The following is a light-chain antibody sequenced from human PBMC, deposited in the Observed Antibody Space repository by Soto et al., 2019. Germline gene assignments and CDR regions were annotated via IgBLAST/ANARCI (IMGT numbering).Light chain of an antibody. V-gene: IGKV4-1*01. Sequence: DIVMTQSPDSLALSLGERATIHCKSSQTLFYTSSNKNYLAWYQQRPGQPPTLLIYWASDGESGVPNRFSGSGSGTDFTLPISGLQAEDVALYYCQQYLSTPFTFGPGTRLDI. CDR2: WAS. J-gene: IGKJ3*01. CDR1: QTLFYTSSNKNY. CDR3: QQYLSTPFT.